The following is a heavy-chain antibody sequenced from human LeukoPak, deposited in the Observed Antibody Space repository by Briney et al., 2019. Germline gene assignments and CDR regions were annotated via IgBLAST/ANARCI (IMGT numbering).Heavy chain of an antibody. CDR2: IYPSGST. Sequence: SETLSLTCTVSGGPISSSYWSWIRRPAGKGLEWIGRIYPSGSTNYNPSLKSRVIMSVDTSKNQSSLKLSSVTAADTAVYYCARMYSNYFDYWGQGTLVTVSS. CDR1: GGPISSSY. D-gene: IGHD4-11*01. J-gene: IGHJ4*02. V-gene: IGHV4-4*07. CDR3: ARMYSNYFDY.